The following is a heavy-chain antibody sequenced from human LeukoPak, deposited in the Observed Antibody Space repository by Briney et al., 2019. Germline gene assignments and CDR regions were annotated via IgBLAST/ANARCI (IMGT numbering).Heavy chain of an antibody. D-gene: IGHD6-13*01. Sequence: GGSLRLSCTASGFTFGDYALSWVRQAPGKGLEWVGFIRRKAFGGTTENAASVKGRFTISRDDSKSIAYLQMSSLKTEDTAVYYCTRVGGSSWYTSGGDFYYYMDVWGKGTTVTVSS. J-gene: IGHJ6*03. V-gene: IGHV3-49*04. CDR2: IRRKAFGGTT. CDR1: GFTFGDYA. CDR3: TRVGGSSWYTSGGDFYYYMDV.